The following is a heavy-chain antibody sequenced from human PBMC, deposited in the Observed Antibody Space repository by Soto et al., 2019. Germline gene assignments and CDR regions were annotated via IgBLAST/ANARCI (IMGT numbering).Heavy chain of an antibody. V-gene: IGHV4-31*03. CDR1: GGSISTSGYY. CDR2: IYYSGST. CDR3: ARGLSVTLFDN. J-gene: IGHJ4*02. D-gene: IGHD4-17*01. Sequence: QVQLQESGPGLVKPSQTLSLTCTDSGGSISTSGYYWTWIRQHPGKGLEWIGYIYYSGSTYYNPSLKSRVTISVDTSKNQFSLKLSSVTAADTAVYYCARGLSVTLFDNWGQGTLVTVSS.